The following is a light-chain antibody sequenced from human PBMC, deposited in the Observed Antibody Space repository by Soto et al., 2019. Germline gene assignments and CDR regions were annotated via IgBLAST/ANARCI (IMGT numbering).Light chain of an antibody. CDR3: QQTNSFPLT. CDR2: TAS. J-gene: IGKJ4*01. Sequence: DIQMTQSPSSVSASVGDRVTITCRASQGISCWLAWYQQKPGKAPNLLIHTASSLQSGVPSRFSGSESGTDCTRTISSGQPEDFATYYCQQTNSFPLTFGGGTKVEIK. CDR1: QGISCW. V-gene: IGKV1-12*01.